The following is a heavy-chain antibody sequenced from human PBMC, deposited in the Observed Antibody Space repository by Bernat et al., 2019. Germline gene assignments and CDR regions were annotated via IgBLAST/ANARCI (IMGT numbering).Heavy chain of an antibody. J-gene: IGHJ6*02. CDR1: GFTLSTSW. CDR3: ARDRSYTMDV. V-gene: IGHV3-74*01. Sequence: EVQLVETGGGLVQPGGSLRLSCAASGFTLSTSWMHWVRQAPGKGLVCVSRITGDGSSTIYAESVKGRFTISRDNAKNTLYLQMNNLGAEDTAVYYCARDRSYTMDVWGQGTTVTVSS. CDR2: ITGDGSST. D-gene: IGHD4-11*01.